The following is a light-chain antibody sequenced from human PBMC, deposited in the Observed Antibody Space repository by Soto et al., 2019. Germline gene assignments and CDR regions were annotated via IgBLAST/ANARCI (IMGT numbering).Light chain of an antibody. CDR3: SSYTISDTLI. Sequence: QSALTRPASVSESPGQSITISCTGTSSDVGAYDFVSWYQHHPGKAPKLMIYDVSNRPSGVSNRFSGSKSGNTASLTIAGLQPEDEAAYYCSSYTISDTLIFGGGTQLTVL. CDR2: DVS. J-gene: IGLJ7*01. CDR1: SSDVGAYDF. V-gene: IGLV2-14*01.